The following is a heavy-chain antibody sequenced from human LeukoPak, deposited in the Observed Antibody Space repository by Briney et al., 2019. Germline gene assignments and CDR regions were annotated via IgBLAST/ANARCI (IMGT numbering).Heavy chain of an antibody. D-gene: IGHD7-27*01. CDR2: IKQDGSVK. J-gene: IGHJ4*02. V-gene: IGHV3-7*01. CDR1: GFTFSDYW. CDR3: SSGDEFDY. Sequence: GGSLRLSSAASGFTFSDYWMSWVRQAPGKGLEWVANIKQDGSVKQYVDYVKGRFTISRDNAKNSVYLQMNSLRAEDTAIYYCSSGDEFDYWGQGTLVTVSS.